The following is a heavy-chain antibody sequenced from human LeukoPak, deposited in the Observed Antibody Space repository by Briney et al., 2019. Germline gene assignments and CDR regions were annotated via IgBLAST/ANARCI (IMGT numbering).Heavy chain of an antibody. Sequence: GASVKVSCKASGYTFTSYGISWVRQAPGQGLEWMGWISAYNGNTNYAQKLQGRVTMTTDTSTSTAYMELRSLRSDDTAVYYCAAYCSGGSCYSYYYYGVDVWGQGTTVAVSS. CDR2: ISAYNGNT. CDR3: AAYCSGGSCYSYYYYGVDV. V-gene: IGHV1-18*01. CDR1: GYTFTSYG. J-gene: IGHJ6*02. D-gene: IGHD2-15*01.